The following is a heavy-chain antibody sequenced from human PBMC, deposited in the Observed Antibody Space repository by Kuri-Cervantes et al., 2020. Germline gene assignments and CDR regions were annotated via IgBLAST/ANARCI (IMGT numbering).Heavy chain of an antibody. J-gene: IGHJ4*02. CDR2: ISSSSSTI. V-gene: IGHV3-48*01. Sequence: GGSLRLSCAASGFTFSSYSMNWVRQAPGKGLEWVSYISSSSSTIYYADSVKGRFTISRDNAKNSLYLQMNSLRAEDTAVYYCARVGHYYGSGSYFDYWGQGTLVTVSS. D-gene: IGHD3-10*01. CDR1: GFTFSSYS. CDR3: ARVGHYYGSGSYFDY.